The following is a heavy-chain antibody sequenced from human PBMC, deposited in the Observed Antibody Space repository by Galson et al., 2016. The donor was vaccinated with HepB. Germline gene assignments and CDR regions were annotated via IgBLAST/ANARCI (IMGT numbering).Heavy chain of an antibody. Sequence: SLRLSCAASGFSFSSFWMTWGRQAPGKGPEWVANIKPDGSEKYYVESVKGRFTISRDNAKNSLSLQMNSLRAEDTAVYYCARSAYYCMEVWGQGTTVTVSS. J-gene: IGHJ6*02. CDR1: GFSFSSFW. CDR3: ARSAYYCMEV. V-gene: IGHV3-7*01. CDR2: IKPDGSEK.